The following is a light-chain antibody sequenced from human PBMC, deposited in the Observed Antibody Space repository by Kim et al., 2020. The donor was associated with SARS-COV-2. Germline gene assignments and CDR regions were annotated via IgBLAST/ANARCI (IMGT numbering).Light chain of an antibody. J-gene: IGLJ3*02. Sequence: QSALTQPASVSGFPGQSITISCTGTSSDVGGYKYVSWYQQHPGKAPKLMIYDVSKRPSGVSNRFSGSKSGNTASLTISGLQAEDEADYYCSSYTSSNTVFGGGTQLTVL. V-gene: IGLV2-14*01. CDR3: SSYTSSNTV. CDR1: SSDVGGYKY. CDR2: DVS.